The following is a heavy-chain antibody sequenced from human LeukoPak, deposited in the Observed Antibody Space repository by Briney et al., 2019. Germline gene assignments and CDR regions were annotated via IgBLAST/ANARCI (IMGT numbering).Heavy chain of an antibody. CDR1: GGSISSYY. D-gene: IGHD2-15*01. CDR3: ARSPPTYCSGGSCYYYGMDV. J-gene: IGHJ6*02. CDR2: IYYSGST. V-gene: IGHV4-59*08. Sequence: SETLSLTCTVSGGSISSYYWSWIRQPPGKGLEWIGYIYYSGSTNYNPSLKSRVTISVDTSKNQFSLKLSSVNAADTAVYYCARSPPTYCSGGSCYYYGMDVWGQGTTVTVSS.